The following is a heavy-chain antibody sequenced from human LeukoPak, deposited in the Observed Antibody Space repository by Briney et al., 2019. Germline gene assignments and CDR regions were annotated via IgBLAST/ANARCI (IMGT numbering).Heavy chain of an antibody. J-gene: IGHJ6*02. CDR1: GSSLTSYW. CDR2: IDPSDSYT. V-gene: IGHV5-10-1*01. Sequence: GAALEISCQGSGSSLTSYWISWGRQLPGEGLEWMGRIDPSDSYTNFSPSFQGHVSISADNYISTAYLEWSRLKDSDTAMYYCARHLYCGGDGYQAGMDVWGQGTTVTVSS. D-gene: IGHD2-21*02. CDR3: ARHLYCGGDGYQAGMDV.